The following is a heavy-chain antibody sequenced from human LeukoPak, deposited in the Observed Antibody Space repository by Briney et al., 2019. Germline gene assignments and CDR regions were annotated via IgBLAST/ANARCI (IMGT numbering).Heavy chain of an antibody. V-gene: IGHV3-15*01. CDR1: GFTFNNAW. CDR3: TTDEWS. J-gene: IGHJ4*02. CDR2: IKSKTDGETT. Sequence: GGSLRLSCAASGFTFNNAWMSWVRQAPGKGLEWVGRIKSKTDGETTDYAAPVKGRFTISRDDSKTTLYLKMKSLKTEDSAVYYCTTDEWSWGQETVVTVSS. D-gene: IGHD3-3*01.